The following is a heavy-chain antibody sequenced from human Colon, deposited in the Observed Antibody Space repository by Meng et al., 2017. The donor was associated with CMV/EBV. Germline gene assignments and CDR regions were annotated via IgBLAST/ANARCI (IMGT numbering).Heavy chain of an antibody. CDR3: ARGENLTGDDS. V-gene: IGHV1-69*04. CDR1: GGTFSTYH. J-gene: IGHJ5*01. D-gene: IGHD1-20*01. CDR2: IIPTLDMS. Sequence: SVKVSCKASGGTFSTYHINWVRQAPGQGLEWMGRIIPTLDMSDYAPRFQGRLTLTADKVTTTAYMELSGLRSDDTAIYYCARGENLTGDDSWGQGTVVTVS.